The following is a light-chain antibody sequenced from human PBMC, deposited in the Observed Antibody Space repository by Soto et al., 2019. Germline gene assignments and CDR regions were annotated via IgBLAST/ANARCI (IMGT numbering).Light chain of an antibody. CDR1: QSMSSW. J-gene: IGKJ1*01. CDR3: QRYDTSPPTWT. CDR2: KSS. V-gene: IGKV1-5*03. Sequence: DIQMTQSPSTLSASVGDRVTIPCRASQSMSSWLAWYQQKPGKAPKLLIYKSSSLETGVPSRFSASGSGTEFTLTISSLQPDDFATYYCQRYDTSPPTWTFGQGTKVEIK.